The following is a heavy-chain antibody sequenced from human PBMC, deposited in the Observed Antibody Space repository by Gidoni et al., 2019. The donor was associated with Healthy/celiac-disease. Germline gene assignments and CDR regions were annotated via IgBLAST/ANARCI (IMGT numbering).Heavy chain of an antibody. CDR1: GGTFSSYT. D-gene: IGHD2-15*01. CDR2: IIPILGIA. J-gene: IGHJ6*02. Sequence: QVQLVQSGAEVKKPGSSVKVSCKASGGTFSSYTISWVRQAPGQGLEWMGRIIPILGIANYAQKFQGRVTITADKSTSTAYMELSSLRSEDTAVYYCARSVGPAYCSGGSCSNYYYGMDVWGQGTTVTVSS. CDR3: ARSVGPAYCSGGSCSNYYYGMDV. V-gene: IGHV1-69*02.